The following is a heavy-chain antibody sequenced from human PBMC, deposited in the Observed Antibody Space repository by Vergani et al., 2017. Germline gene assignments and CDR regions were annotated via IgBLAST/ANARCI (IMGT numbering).Heavy chain of an antibody. CDR1: GFTFNQYG. V-gene: IGHV3-33*01. D-gene: IGHD3-10*02. CDR2: TWYDGNNK. Sequence: QVQLVESGGGVVQPGRSLRLSCAASGFTFNQYGMHWVRQAPGKGLEWVAVTWYDGNNKQYADSVKGRFTISRDNSKSTMYLQMNSLRDEDTGVYYCARYLRLLCSRFDPWGQGTLVTVSS. J-gene: IGHJ5*02. CDR3: ARYLRLLCSRFDP.